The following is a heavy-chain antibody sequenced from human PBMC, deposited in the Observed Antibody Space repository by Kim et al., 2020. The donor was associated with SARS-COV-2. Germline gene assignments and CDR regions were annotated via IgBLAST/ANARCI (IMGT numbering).Heavy chain of an antibody. CDR3: AKDGGGGYEYWYFDL. J-gene: IGHJ2*01. D-gene: IGHD5-12*01. CDR2: ISGSGGST. V-gene: IGHV3-23*01. CDR1: GFTFSSYA. Sequence: GGSLRLSCAASGFTFSSYAMSWVRQAPGKGLEWVSAISGSGGSTYYADSVKGRFTISRDNSKNTLYLQMNSLRAEDTAVYYCAKDGGGGYEYWYFDLWGRGTLVTVSS.